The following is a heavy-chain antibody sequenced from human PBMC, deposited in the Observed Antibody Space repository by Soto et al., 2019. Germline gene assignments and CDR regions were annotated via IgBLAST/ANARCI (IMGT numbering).Heavy chain of an antibody. V-gene: IGHV4-30-4*01. Sequence: SETLSLTCTVSGGSISSGDYYWSWIRQPPGKGLEWIGYIYYSGSTYYNPSLKSRVTISVDTSKNQFSLKLSSVTAADTAVYYCASSRDYDFWSGFRGIDYWGQGTLVTVSS. CDR1: GGSISSGDYY. CDR2: IYYSGST. CDR3: ASSRDYDFWSGFRGIDY. J-gene: IGHJ4*02. D-gene: IGHD3-3*01.